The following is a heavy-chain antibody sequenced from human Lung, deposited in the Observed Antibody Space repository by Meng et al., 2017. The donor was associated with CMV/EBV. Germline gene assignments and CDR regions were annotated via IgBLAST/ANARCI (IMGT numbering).Heavy chain of an antibody. V-gene: IGHV3-30*02. Sequence: SCAASGFSFSNYDMHWVRQAPGKGLEWVAFIRYDGDSEYSADSVKGRFTVSRDDSKNTMYLQMSTLRIEDTAVYYCAKAGPLYSGTYEHFDFWGQGTXVTVSS. CDR1: GFSFSNYD. CDR3: AKAGPLYSGTYEHFDF. J-gene: IGHJ4*02. CDR2: IRYDGDSE. D-gene: IGHD1-26*01.